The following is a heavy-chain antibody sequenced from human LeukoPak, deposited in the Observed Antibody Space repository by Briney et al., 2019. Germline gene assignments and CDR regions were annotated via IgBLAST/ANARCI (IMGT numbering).Heavy chain of an antibody. CDR2: INHRGST. V-gene: IGHV4-34*01. CDR1: GGSLTAYH. D-gene: IGHD3-3*01. CDR3: AQHLRRRFFSRTLGFDP. J-gene: IGHJ5*02. Sequence: SETLSLTCGVNGGSLTAYHWTWIRQSPGKGLEWTGDINHRGSTNYYPSLKSRVTISIDTSKNQFSLKLSSVTAADTAVYYCAQHLRRRFFSRTLGFDPWGQGTLVTVSS.